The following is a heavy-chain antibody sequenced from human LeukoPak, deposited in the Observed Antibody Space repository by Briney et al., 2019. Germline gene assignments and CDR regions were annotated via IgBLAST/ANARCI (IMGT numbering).Heavy chain of an antibody. V-gene: IGHV4-38-2*01. CDR2: IYHSGST. D-gene: IGHD3-10*01. J-gene: IGHJ4*02. Sequence: SETLSLTCAVSGYSISSGYYWGWIRQPPGKGLEWTGSIYHSGSTYYNPSLKSRVTISVDTSKNQFSLKLSSVTAADTAVYYCAIIYGSGSYSDYWGQGTLVTVSS. CDR3: AIIYGSGSYSDY. CDR1: GYSISSGYY.